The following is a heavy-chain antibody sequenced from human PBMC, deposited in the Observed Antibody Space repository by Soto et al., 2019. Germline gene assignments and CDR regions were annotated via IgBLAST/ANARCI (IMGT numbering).Heavy chain of an antibody. Sequence: PGGSLRLSCAASGFTFSSYGMHWVRQAPGKGLEWVAVISYDGSNKYYADSVKGRFTISRDNSKNTLYLQMNSLRAEDTAVYYCAESSSWPYYYYGMVVWGQGTTVTVSS. V-gene: IGHV3-30*03. CDR2: ISYDGSNK. CDR1: GFTFSSYG. CDR3: AESSSWPYYYYGMVV. J-gene: IGHJ6*02. D-gene: IGHD6-13*01.